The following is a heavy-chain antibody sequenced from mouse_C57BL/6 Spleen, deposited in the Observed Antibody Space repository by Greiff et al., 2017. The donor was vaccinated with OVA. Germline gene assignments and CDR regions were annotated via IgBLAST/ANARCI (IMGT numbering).Heavy chain of an antibody. D-gene: IGHD3-2*02. Sequence: VQLQQSGAELVKPGASVKLSCKASGYTFTSYWMHWVKQRPGQGLEWIGMIHPTSGSTNYNEKFKSKATLTVDKSSSTAYMQLSSLTYEDSAVYYCARREAGVDYWGQGTTLTVSS. V-gene: IGHV1-64*01. CDR1: GYTFTSYW. CDR2: IHPTSGST. CDR3: ARREAGVDY. J-gene: IGHJ2*01.